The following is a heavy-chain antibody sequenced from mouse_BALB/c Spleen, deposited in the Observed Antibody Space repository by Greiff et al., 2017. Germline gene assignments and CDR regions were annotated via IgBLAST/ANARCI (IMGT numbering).Heavy chain of an antibody. CDR2: ISTYYGNT. CDR3: ARGETVVAPFDY. D-gene: IGHD1-1*01. J-gene: IGHJ2*01. CDR1: SYKFTDYA. Sequence: VQLQQSGPELVRPGVSVKISCKGSSYKFTDYAMHWVKQSHAKSLEWIGVISTYYGNTNYNQKFKGKATMTVDKSSSTAYMELARLTSEDSAVYYCARGETVVAPFDYWGQGTTLTVSS. V-gene: IGHV1-67*01.